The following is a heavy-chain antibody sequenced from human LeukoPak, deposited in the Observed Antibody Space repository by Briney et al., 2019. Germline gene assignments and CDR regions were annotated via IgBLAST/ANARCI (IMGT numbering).Heavy chain of an antibody. D-gene: IGHD1-26*01. V-gene: IGHV4-38-2*02. CDR3: ARGEGALGRGSAFDI. CDR2: IYSSGST. CDR1: GFSIISGFY. J-gene: IGHJ3*02. Sequence: PSETLSLTCTVSGFSIISGFYWGWIRQPPGKGLEWIGSIYSSGSTYYNPSLKSRVTISVDTSKNQFSLKLSSVTAADTAVYYCARGEGALGRGSAFDIWGQGTMVTVSS.